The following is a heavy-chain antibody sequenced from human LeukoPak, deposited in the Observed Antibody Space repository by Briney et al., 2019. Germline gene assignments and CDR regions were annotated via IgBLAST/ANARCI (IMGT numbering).Heavy chain of an antibody. D-gene: IGHD3-3*01. CDR2: IYHSGST. V-gene: IGHV4-59*08. J-gene: IGHJ4*02. CDR1: GGSISSYY. Sequence: PSETLSLTCTVSGGSISSYYWSWIRQPPGKGLEWIGSIYHSGSTYYNPSLKSRVTISVDTSKNQFSLKLSSVTAADTAVYYCARHNDFWAIDYWGQGTLVTVSS. CDR3: ARHNDFWAIDY.